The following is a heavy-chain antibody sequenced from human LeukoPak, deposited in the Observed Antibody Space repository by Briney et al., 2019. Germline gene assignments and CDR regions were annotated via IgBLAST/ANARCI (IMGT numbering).Heavy chain of an antibody. Sequence: SGGSLRLSCAASGFTFNSYWMSWVRQAPGKGLEWVANIKQDGSEKYYVDSVTGRFTISRDNAKNSLFLQMSSLRVEDTAIYYCARDYVWGSSESDYWGQGTLVTVSS. V-gene: IGHV3-7*01. J-gene: IGHJ4*02. CDR1: GFTFNSYW. CDR2: IKQDGSEK. CDR3: ARDYVWGSSESDY. D-gene: IGHD7-27*01.